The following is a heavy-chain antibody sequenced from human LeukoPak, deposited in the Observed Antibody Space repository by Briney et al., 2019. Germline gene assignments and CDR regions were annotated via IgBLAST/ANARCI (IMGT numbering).Heavy chain of an antibody. Sequence: GASVKVSCKASGYTFTGYYMHWVRQAPGQGLEWMGWINPNSGGTNYAQKFQGRVTMTRDTSISTAYMELSRLRSDDTAVYYCARDPGGGEWLNAFDIWGQGTMVTVSS. J-gene: IGHJ3*02. CDR1: GYTFTGYY. V-gene: IGHV1-2*02. CDR2: INPNSGGT. D-gene: IGHD3-3*01. CDR3: ARDPGGGEWLNAFDI.